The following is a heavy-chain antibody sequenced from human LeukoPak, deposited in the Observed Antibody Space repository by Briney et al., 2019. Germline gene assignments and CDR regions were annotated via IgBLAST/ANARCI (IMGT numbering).Heavy chain of an antibody. D-gene: IGHD3-3*01. J-gene: IGHJ4*02. CDR2: IYYSGST. Sequence: PSETPSLTCTVSGGSISSSSYYWGWIRQPPGKGLEWIGSIYYSGSTYYNPSLKSRVTISVDTSKNQFSLKLSSVTAADTAVYYCTRVFGTGNHAPFDYWGQGTLVTVSS. CDR3: TRVFGTGNHAPFDY. V-gene: IGHV4-39*01. CDR1: GGSISSSSYY.